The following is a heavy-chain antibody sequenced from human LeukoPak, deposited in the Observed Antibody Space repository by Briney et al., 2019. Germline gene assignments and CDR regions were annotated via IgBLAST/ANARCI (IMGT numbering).Heavy chain of an antibody. CDR2: IYYSGST. CDR1: GGSISSSSYY. Sequence: SETLSLTCTVSGGSISSSSYYWGWIRQPPGKGLEWIGSIYYSGSTYYNPSLKSRVTISVDTSKNQFSLKLSSVTAADTAVYYCARMGYDIRNPWYFDLWGRGTLVTVSS. J-gene: IGHJ2*01. V-gene: IGHV4-39*01. CDR3: ARMGYDIRNPWYFDL. D-gene: IGHD3-9*01.